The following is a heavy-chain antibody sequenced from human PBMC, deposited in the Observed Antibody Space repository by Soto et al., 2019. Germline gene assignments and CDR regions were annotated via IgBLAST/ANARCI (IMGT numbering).Heavy chain of an antibody. Sequence: PGGSLGLSCAASGFNFSRYEMNWVRQAPGKGLEWVSYMTGTGSTIYYADSVKGRFTISRDKAKSSLYLQMDSLRAEDTAVYYFVRAAQSTLYTHKLLDPLGLCTQGT. V-gene: IGHV3-48*03. CDR2: MTGTGSTI. J-gene: IGHJ5*02. CDR3: VRAAQSTLYTHKLLDP. D-gene: IGHD1-20*01. CDR1: GFNFSRYE.